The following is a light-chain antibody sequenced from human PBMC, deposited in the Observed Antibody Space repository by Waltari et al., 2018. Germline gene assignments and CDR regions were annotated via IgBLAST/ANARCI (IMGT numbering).Light chain of an antibody. J-gene: IGLJ2*01. CDR3: TSSTFSSPL. CDR1: RSDLGVYDL. V-gene: IGLV2-14*03. CDR2: DVF. Sequence: QSALTQPASVSGSPGQSITVSCTETRSDLGVYDLVSWYQHHPGKAPKLIIYDVFKRPSGVSNRFSGSKSGNTASLSISGLQADDEGDYYCTSSTFSSPLFGGGTKLTVL.